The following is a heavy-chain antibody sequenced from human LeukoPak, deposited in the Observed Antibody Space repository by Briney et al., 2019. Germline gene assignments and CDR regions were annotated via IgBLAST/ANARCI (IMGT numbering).Heavy chain of an antibody. CDR3: AREAGTGERWYFDL. Sequence: GGSLRLSCAASGFTFSSYAMHWVRQAPGKGLEWVAVISYDGSNKYYADSVKGRFTISRDNSKNTLYLQMNSLRAEDTAVYYCAREAGTGERWYFDLWGRGTLVTVSS. CDR2: ISYDGSNK. CDR1: GFTFSSYA. J-gene: IGHJ2*01. D-gene: IGHD7-27*01. V-gene: IGHV3-30-3*01.